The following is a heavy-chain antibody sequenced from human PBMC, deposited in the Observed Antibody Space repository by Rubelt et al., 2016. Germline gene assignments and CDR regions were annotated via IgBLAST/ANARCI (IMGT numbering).Heavy chain of an antibody. D-gene: IGHD6-6*01. J-gene: IGHJ3*02. CDR3: ASLSSSSHDAFDI. CDR2: IYPGDSDT. Sequence: EVPLVQSGAEVKKPGESLKISCKGSVYSFTSYWIGWVRQMPGKGLQWMESIYPGDSDTRYSPSFQGQVTISADKSISTAYLQWSSLKASDTAMYYCASLSSSSHDAFDIWGQGTMVTVSS. V-gene: IGHV5-51*01. CDR1: VYSFTSYW.